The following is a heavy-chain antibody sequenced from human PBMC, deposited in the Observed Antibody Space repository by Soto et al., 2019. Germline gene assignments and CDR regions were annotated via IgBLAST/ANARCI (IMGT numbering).Heavy chain of an antibody. CDR2: IDLSESYT. D-gene: IGHD5-12*01. V-gene: IGHV5-10-1*04. J-gene: IGHJ4*02. CDR1: GYSFASQW. CDR3: AICGGVGGYDLDY. Sequence: PGESLKISCKVSGYSFASQWISWVRQVPGKGQEWMGRIDLSESYTTYNPSFQGQVTISADKSISTAYLQWSSLKASDTAMYYCAICGGVGGYDLDYWSQGTLVTVSS.